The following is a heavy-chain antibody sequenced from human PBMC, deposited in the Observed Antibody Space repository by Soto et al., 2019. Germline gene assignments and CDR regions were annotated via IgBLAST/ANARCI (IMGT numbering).Heavy chain of an antibody. CDR1: GYTFTSYA. V-gene: IGHV1-3*01. Sequence: ASVKVSCKASGYTFTSYAMHWVRQAPGQRLEWMGWINAGNGDTKYSQKFQGRVTITRDTSASTVYMELSSLRSEDTAVYYCARAQGGYSGSYRFDYWGQGTLVTVSS. CDR2: INAGNGDT. CDR3: ARAQGGYSGSYRFDY. J-gene: IGHJ4*02. D-gene: IGHD1-26*01.